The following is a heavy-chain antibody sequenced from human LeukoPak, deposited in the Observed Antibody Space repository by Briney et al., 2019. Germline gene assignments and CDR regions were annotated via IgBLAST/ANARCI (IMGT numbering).Heavy chain of an antibody. D-gene: IGHD6-13*01. CDR3: ASWGARDSSSWYYYYYYYGMDV. Sequence: GKSLRLSCAASGFTFSSYAMHWVRQAPGKGLEWVAVISYDGSNKYYADSVKGRFTISRDNSKNTLYLQMNSLRAEDTAVYYCASWGARDSSSWYYYYYYYGMDVWGQGTTVTVSS. V-gene: IGHV3-30*04. CDR2: ISYDGSNK. CDR1: GFTFSSYA. J-gene: IGHJ6*02.